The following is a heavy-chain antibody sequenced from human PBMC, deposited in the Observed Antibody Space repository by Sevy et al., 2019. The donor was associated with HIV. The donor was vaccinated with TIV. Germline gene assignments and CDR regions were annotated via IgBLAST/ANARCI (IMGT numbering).Heavy chain of an antibody. D-gene: IGHD3-10*01. CDR1: GGTFSSFA. J-gene: IGHJ6*02. CDR3: ARPSYGSGRGYQNYFYYYGMDD. Sequence: ASVKVSCKASGGTFSSFALSWVRQAPGQGLEWMGGIIPIFGTTKYAQKFQGRVTIIADESTSTAYMELSSLGSEDTAVYYCARPSYGSGRGYQNYFYYYGMDDWGPGTTVTDSS. V-gene: IGHV1-69*13. CDR2: IIPIFGTT.